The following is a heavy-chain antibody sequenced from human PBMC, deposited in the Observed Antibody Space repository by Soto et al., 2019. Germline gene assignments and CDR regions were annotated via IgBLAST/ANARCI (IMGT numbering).Heavy chain of an antibody. Sequence: PGGSLRLSCAASGFTFSSYGMHWVRQAPGKGLEWVAVISYDGSNKYYADSVKGRFTISRDNSKNTLYLQMNSLRAEDTAVYYCAKDRRSSITIFGVVIMECYGMDVWGQGATVTVSS. D-gene: IGHD3-3*01. CDR2: ISYDGSNK. V-gene: IGHV3-30*18. J-gene: IGHJ6*02. CDR1: GFTFSSYG. CDR3: AKDRRSSITIFGVVIMECYGMDV.